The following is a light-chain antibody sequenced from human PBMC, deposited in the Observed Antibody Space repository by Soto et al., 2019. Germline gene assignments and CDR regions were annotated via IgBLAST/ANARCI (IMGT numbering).Light chain of an antibody. CDR3: QVWDSSSDHVV. V-gene: IGLV3-21*02. CDR2: DDS. CDR1: NIGSKS. J-gene: IGLJ2*01. Sequence: SYELTQPPSVSVAPGQTARITSGGNNIGSKSVHWYQQKPGQDPVLVVYDDSDRPSGIPERFSGSNSGNTATLTISRVEAGDEADYYCQVWDSSSDHVVFGGGTKLTVL.